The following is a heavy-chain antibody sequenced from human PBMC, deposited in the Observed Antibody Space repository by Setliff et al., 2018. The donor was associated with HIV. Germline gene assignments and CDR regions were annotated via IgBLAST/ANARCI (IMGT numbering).Heavy chain of an antibody. CDR2: VSHTGST. D-gene: IGHD2-15*01. V-gene: IGHV4-34*01. CDR3: ARGRHCMDGRCYPHYYYYSHYRDV. J-gene: IGHJ6*03. CDR1: GGSLSGYY. Sequence: PSETLSLTCAVYGGSLSGYYWRWIRQPPGKGLEGIGDVSHTGSTNYNPSPKSRITISADTPKNQFPLKLSAVTAADTAVYYCARGRHCMDGRCYPHYYYYSHYRDVWAKGTTVTVS.